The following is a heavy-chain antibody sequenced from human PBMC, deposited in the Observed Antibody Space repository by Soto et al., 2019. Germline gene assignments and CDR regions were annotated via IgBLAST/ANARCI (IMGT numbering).Heavy chain of an antibody. CDR1: GYTFTSYD. Sequence: QVQLVQSGAEVKKPGASVKVSCKASGYTFTSYDINCVRQAPGQGREWMGWMNPNSGNTGYAQKFQGRVTMPRNTSISSADMELSSLRSEDTAVYYWARTLYGDNVAYWGQGTLGTVSS. CDR2: MNPNSGNT. V-gene: IGHV1-8*01. J-gene: IGHJ4*02. D-gene: IGHD4-17*01. CDR3: ARTLYGDNVAY.